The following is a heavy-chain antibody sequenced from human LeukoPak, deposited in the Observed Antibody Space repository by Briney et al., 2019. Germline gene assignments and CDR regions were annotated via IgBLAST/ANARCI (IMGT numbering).Heavy chain of an antibody. D-gene: IGHD2-2*01. J-gene: IGHJ6*03. CDR2: MNLHNGNT. CDR3: ARGHQLNDYYMDV. CDR1: GYSFTSYD. Sequence: GASVKVSCKASGYSFTSYDMNWVRQASGQGLEWMGWMNLHNGNTGYSQRFQGRVTMTRNTSLSTAYLELSSLRTEDTAVYYCARGHQLNDYYMDVWGKGTTVTVSS. V-gene: IGHV1-8*01.